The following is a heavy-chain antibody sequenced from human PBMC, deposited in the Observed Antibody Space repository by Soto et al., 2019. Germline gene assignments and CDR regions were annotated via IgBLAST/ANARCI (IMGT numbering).Heavy chain of an antibody. CDR1: GFTFSRYA. CDR3: AKGPYYYFYMDV. V-gene: IGHV3-30-3*01. CDR2: ISYDGSNK. Sequence: GGSLRLSCAASGFTFSRYAMHWVRQAPGKGLEWVTVISYDGSNKYYADSVKGRFTISRDNSKNTLYLQMNSLRAEDTAVHYCAKGPYYYFYMDVWGKGTTVTVSS. J-gene: IGHJ6*03.